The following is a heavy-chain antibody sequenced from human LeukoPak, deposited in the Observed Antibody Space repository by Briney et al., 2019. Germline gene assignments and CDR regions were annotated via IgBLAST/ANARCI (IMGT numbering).Heavy chain of an antibody. CDR1: GFTFSSYG. Sequence: GGSLRLSCAASGFTFSSYGMHWVRQAPGKGLEWVAVIWYDGSYEYYGDSVEGRFTISRDNSKNTLYLQMNSLRVDDTAVYYCGRDYYNNYIGALRTWGQGTLVTVSS. V-gene: IGHV3-33*01. J-gene: IGHJ5*02. CDR3: GRDYYNNYIGALRT. D-gene: IGHD4-11*01. CDR2: IWYDGSYE.